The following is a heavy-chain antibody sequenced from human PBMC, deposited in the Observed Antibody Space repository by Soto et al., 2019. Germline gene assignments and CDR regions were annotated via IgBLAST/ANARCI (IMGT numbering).Heavy chain of an antibody. Sequence: QVQLVESGGGVVQPGRSLRLSCAASGFTFSSYAMHWVRQAPGKGLEWVAVISYDGSNKYYADSVKGRFTISRDNSKNTLYLQMNSLRAEDTAVYYCARDGSYGIRSYFDYWGQGTLVTVSS. V-gene: IGHV3-30-3*01. CDR2: ISYDGSNK. D-gene: IGHD5-18*01. CDR1: GFTFSSYA. CDR3: ARDGSYGIRSYFDY. J-gene: IGHJ4*02.